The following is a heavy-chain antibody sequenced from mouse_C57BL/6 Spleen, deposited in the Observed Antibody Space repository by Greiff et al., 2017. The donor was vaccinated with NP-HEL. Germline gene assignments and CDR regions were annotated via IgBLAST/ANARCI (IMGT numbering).Heavy chain of an antibody. V-gene: IGHV1-80*01. CDR3: ARSYGSSHWYFDV. CDR2: IYPGDGDT. Sequence: VQGVESGAELVKPGASVKISCKASGYAFSSYWMNWVKQRPGKGLEWIGQIYPGDGDTNYNGKFKGKATLTADKSSSTAYMQLSSLTSEDSAVYFCARSYGSSHWYFDVWGTGTTVTVSS. CDR1: GYAFSSYW. J-gene: IGHJ1*03. D-gene: IGHD1-1*01.